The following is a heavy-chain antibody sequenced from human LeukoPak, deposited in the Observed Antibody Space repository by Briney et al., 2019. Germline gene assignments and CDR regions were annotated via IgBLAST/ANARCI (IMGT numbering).Heavy chain of an antibody. CDR2: IIPILGIA. Sequence: GSSLKVSCKDPGGTPSSYAICSVRQTPRQGLEWMGNIIPILGIANYAQKCQGRVTITADKSTSTAYMELSSLRSEDTAVYYCARGRHSGSYPPSNWGEGTLVTVSS. CDR3: ARGRHSGSYPPSN. J-gene: IGHJ4*02. V-gene: IGHV1-69*04. D-gene: IGHD1-26*01. CDR1: GGTPSSYA.